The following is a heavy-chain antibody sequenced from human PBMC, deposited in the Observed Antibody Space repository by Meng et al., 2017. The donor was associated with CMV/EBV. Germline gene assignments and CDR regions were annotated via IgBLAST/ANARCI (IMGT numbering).Heavy chain of an antibody. CDR1: GFTFSTYS. Sequence: GGSLRLSCAASGFTFSTYSMNWFRQAPGKGLEWVSYISSSSTTIYYADSVKGRFTISRDNAKYSLYLQMKNLRAQDTAVYYCASTPQYYSDGSGYLVSGGNWGQGTLVTVSS. J-gene: IGHJ4*02. V-gene: IGHV3-48*04. D-gene: IGHD3-22*01. CDR2: ISSSSTTI. CDR3: ASTPQYYSDGSGYLVSGGN.